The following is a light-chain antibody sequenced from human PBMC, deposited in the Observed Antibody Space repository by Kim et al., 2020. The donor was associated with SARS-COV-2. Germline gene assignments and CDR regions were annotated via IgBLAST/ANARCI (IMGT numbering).Light chain of an antibody. CDR3: QQYYSTPPYH. CDR1: QSVLYSSKNKNY. CDR2: GAS. Sequence: ATINCKSRQSVLYSSKNKNYLAWYQQRPGQPPKLLIYGASTRESGVPDRFSGSGYGTDFTLTISSLQAEDVAVYYCQQYYSTPPYHFGQGTKLEI. V-gene: IGKV4-1*01. J-gene: IGKJ2*01.